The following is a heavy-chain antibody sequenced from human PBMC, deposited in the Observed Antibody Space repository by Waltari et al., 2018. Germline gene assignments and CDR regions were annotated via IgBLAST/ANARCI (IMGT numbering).Heavy chain of an antibody. D-gene: IGHD3-10*01. Sequence: QITLRESGPTLVRPTQTLTLTCTFSGFSLTSSAVGVAWIRQSPGKTLTWLGIIYGDDDKRYIPSLRTRLTFSKDTSKNQVILTLTNMDPADTGTYFCALGSSGSRKYDPWGQGIQVTVSS. CDR1: GFSLTSSAVG. V-gene: IGHV2-5*02. J-gene: IGHJ5*02. CDR2: IYGDDDK. CDR3: ALGSSGSRKYDP.